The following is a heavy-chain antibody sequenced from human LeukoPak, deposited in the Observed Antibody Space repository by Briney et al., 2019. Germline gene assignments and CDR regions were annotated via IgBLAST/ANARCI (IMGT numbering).Heavy chain of an antibody. V-gene: IGHV3-23*01. J-gene: IGHJ4*02. D-gene: IGHD3-10*01. Sequence: GGSLRLSREASGFTLSNHAMSSGRQAPGKGLEWGSSITGNGVGSHYADPVKGRFTISRDNSKNILYLQMNSLGVEDTAVYYCAQTPRPGDNYLGFFFDYWGQGSLVTVS. CDR2: ITGNGVGS. CDR1: GFTLSNHA. CDR3: AQTPRPGDNYLGFFFDY.